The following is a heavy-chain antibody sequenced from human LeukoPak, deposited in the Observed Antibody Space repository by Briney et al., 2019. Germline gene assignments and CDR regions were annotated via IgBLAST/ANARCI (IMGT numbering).Heavy chain of an antibody. J-gene: IGHJ4*02. V-gene: IGHV1-2*04. CDR1: GYSFTSYW. CDR2: INPNSGGT. CDR3: ARVKTRGSYDFDY. D-gene: IGHD1-26*01. Sequence: GESLKISCKGSGYSFTSYWIGWVRQAPGQGLEWMGWINPNSGGTNYAQKFQGWVTMTRDTSISTAYMELSRLRSDDTAVYYCARVKTRGSYDFDYWGQGTLVTVSS.